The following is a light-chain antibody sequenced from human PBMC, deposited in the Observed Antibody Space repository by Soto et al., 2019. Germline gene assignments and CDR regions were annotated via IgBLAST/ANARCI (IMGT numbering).Light chain of an antibody. CDR1: QGISSY. J-gene: IGKJ5*01. Sequence: DIQLTPYPSFLSASVGDRVTITCRASQGISSYLAWYQQKPGKAPKLLIYAASTLQSGVPSRFSGSGSGTEFTLTISSLQPEDFATYYCQQLNSYPITFGQGTRLEIK. CDR3: QQLNSYPIT. CDR2: AAS. V-gene: IGKV1-9*01.